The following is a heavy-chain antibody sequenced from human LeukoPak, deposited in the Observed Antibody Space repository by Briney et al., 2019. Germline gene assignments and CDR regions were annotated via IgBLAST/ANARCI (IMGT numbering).Heavy chain of an antibody. Sequence: ASVKVSCKASGGTFSSYAISWVRQAPGQGLEWMGWISAYNGNTNYAQKLQGRVTMTTDTSTSTAYMELRSLRSDDTAVYYCARGIQLWLFSGMDVWGQGTTVTVSS. CDR1: GGTFSSYA. D-gene: IGHD5-18*01. CDR3: ARGIQLWLFSGMDV. J-gene: IGHJ6*02. V-gene: IGHV1-18*01. CDR2: ISAYNGNT.